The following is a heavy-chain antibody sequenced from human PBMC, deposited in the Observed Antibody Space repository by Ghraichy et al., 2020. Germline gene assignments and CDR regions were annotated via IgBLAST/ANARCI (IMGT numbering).Heavy chain of an antibody. J-gene: IGHJ4*02. CDR2: ISGSGGST. V-gene: IGHV3-23*01. CDR1: GFTFSSYA. Sequence: SCAASGFTFSSYAMSWVRQAPGKGLEWVSAISGSGGSTYYADSVKGRFTISRDNSKNTLYLQMNSLRAEDTAVYYCAKDHGSGWGYFDYWGQGTLVTVSS. D-gene: IGHD6-19*01. CDR3: AKDHGSGWGYFDY.